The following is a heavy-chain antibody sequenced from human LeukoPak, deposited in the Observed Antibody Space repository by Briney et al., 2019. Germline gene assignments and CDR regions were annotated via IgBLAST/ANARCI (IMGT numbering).Heavy chain of an antibody. J-gene: IGHJ4*02. CDR3: ARAENDYSHYERLGY. V-gene: IGHV1-2*02. CDR2: INPNSGGT. D-gene: IGHD4-11*01. Sequence: ASVKVSCKASGFTFTTYYIHWVRQAPGQGLEWMGWINPNSGGTNSVQNFQGRVTMTRETSISTAYMELSRLRSDDTAVYYCARAENDYSHYERLGYWGQGTLVTVSS. CDR1: GFTFTTYY.